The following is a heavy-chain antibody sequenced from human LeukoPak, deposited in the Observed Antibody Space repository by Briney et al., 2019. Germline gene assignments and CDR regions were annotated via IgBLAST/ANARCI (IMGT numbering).Heavy chain of an antibody. CDR3: ARTARRYTNSWYRQYYFDY. CDR2: INHSGST. J-gene: IGHJ4*02. D-gene: IGHD6-13*01. V-gene: IGHV4-34*01. CDR1: GGSISNYY. Sequence: SETLSLTCTVSGGSISNYYWSWIRQPPGKGLEWLGEINHSGSTNYNPSLKSRVTISVDTSKNQFSLKLSSVTAADTAVYYCARTARRYTNSWYRQYYFDYWGQGTLVTVSS.